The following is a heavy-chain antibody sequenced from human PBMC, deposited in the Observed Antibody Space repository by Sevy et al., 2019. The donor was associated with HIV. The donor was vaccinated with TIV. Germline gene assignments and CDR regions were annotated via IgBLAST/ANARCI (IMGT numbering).Heavy chain of an antibody. J-gene: IGHJ6*02. CDR3: AGAVTMIVVVSNYGMDV. CDR1: GFTFSDYY. CDR2: ISSSGSTI. V-gene: IGHV3-11*01. D-gene: IGHD3-22*01. Sequence: GGSLRLSCAASGFTFSDYYMSWIRQAPGKGLEWVSYISSSGSTIYYADSVKGRFTISRDNAKNSLYLQMNSLRAEDTAVYYCAGAVTMIVVVSNYGMDVWGQGTTVTVSS.